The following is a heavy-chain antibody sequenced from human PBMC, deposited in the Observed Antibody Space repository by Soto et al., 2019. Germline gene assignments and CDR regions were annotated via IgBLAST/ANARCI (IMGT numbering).Heavy chain of an antibody. Sequence: VASVKVSFKGSGYTITGVSMHWGRQATGKGLEWMGGFDPEDGETIYAQKFQGRVTMTEDTSTDTAYMELSSLRSEDTAVYYCATNFKSYGDYFDFDYWGQGTLGTVSS. J-gene: IGHJ4*02. D-gene: IGHD4-17*01. CDR3: ATNFKSYGDYFDFDY. CDR1: GYTITGVS. CDR2: FDPEDGET. V-gene: IGHV1-24*01.